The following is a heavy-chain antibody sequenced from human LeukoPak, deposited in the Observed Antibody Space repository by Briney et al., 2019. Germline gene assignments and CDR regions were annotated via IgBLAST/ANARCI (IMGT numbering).Heavy chain of an antibody. D-gene: IGHD1-26*01. J-gene: IGHJ4*02. V-gene: IGHV4-59*08. CDR2: IYYSGST. CDR1: GGSISSYY. Sequence: NSSETLSLTCTVSGGSISSYYWSWIRQPPGKGLEWIGYIYYSGSTNYNPSLKSRVTISVDASKNQFSLKLSSVTAADTAVYYCASGGTYWYYFDYWGQGTLVTVSS. CDR3: ASGGTYWYYFDY.